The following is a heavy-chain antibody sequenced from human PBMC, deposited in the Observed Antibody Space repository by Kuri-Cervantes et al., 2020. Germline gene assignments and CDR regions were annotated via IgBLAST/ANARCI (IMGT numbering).Heavy chain of an antibody. Sequence: GSLRLSCGVSGYSINNGFYWGWIRQPPGKGLEWIGSIYHSGSTNYNPSLKSRVTISVDKSKNQISLKLSSVTAADTAVYYCARDSHDGSGYHSVGWFDPWGQGTLVTVSS. D-gene: IGHD3-22*01. CDR2: IYHSGST. CDR3: ARDSHDGSGYHSVGWFDP. CDR1: GYSINNGFY. V-gene: IGHV4-38-2*02. J-gene: IGHJ5*02.